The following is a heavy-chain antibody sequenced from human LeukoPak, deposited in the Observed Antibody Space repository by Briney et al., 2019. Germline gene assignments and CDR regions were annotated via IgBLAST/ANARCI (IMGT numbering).Heavy chain of an antibody. CDR1: GYTFATYA. D-gene: IGHD2-2*01. V-gene: IGHV1-3*01. CDR3: ARADLGYCSSTSCYGI. CDR2: INAGNGNT. Sequence: ASVKVSCRASGYTFATYAIHWVRQAPGQRLEWMGWINAGNGNTKYSQKFQGRVTITADESTSTAYMELSSLRSEDTAVYYCARADLGYCSSTSCYGIWGQGTMVTVSS. J-gene: IGHJ3*02.